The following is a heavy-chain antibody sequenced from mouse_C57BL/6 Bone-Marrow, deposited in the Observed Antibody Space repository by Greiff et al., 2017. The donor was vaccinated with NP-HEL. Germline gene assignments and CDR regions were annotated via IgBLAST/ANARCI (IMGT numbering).Heavy chain of an antibody. CDR3: ARQLTGTGY. V-gene: IGHV5-6*01. CDR2: ISSGGSYT. J-gene: IGHJ2*01. Sequence: EVKLVESGGDLVKPGGSLKLSCAASGFTFSSYGMSWVRQTPDKRLEWVATISSGGSYTYYPDSVKGRFTISRDNAKNTRYLQMSSLKSEDTAMYYCARQLTGTGYWGQGTTLTVSS. CDR1: GFTFSSYG. D-gene: IGHD4-1*01.